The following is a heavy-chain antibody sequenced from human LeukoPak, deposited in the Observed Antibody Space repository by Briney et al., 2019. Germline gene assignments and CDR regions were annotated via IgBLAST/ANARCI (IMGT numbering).Heavy chain of an antibody. D-gene: IGHD5-18*01. CDR3: ARERGYSYGSSNPLDY. CDR2: IWYDGSNK. CDR1: GFTFSSYG. J-gene: IGHJ4*02. V-gene: IGHV3-33*01. Sequence: GRSLRFSGAAYGFTFSSYGMHWVRQAPGKGLEWVAVIWYDGSNKSYAVYVKGRFTISRDNSKNTLYLQMNSLRAEDTAVYYCARERGYSYGSSNPLDYWGQGTLVTVSS.